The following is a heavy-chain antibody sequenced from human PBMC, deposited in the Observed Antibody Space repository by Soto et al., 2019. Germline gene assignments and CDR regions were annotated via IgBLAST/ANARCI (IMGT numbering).Heavy chain of an antibody. V-gene: IGHV3-43*01. Sequence: ELHMVESGGSVVQPGGSLTISCQASGFDFRDYTLHWVRHSPGKGLEWISLISWDGSRDHGESVQGRFTTSRDDDKNSLYLHMSRLRPEDAGFYYCTKDAYRRGMNNWFDPWGRGILVSVSS. CDR3: TKDAYRRGMNNWFDP. CDR2: ISWDGSR. CDR1: GFDFRDYT. D-gene: IGHD4-4*01. J-gene: IGHJ5*02.